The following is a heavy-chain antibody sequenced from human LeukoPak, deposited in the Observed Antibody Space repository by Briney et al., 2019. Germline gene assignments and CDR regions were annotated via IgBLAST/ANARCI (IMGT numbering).Heavy chain of an antibody. Sequence: PETLSLTCAVYGGSFSGYYWSWIRQPAGKGLEWIGRIYTSGSTNYNPSLKSRVTISVDTSKNQFSLKLSSVTAADTAVYYCARRKSYYYGSGSYYAWFDPWGQGTLVTVSS. CDR1: GGSFSGYY. J-gene: IGHJ5*02. CDR3: ARRKSYYYGSGSYYAWFDP. D-gene: IGHD3-10*01. CDR2: IYTSGST. V-gene: IGHV4-59*10.